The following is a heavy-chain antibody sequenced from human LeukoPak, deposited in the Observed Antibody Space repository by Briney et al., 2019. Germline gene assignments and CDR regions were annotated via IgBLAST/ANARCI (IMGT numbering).Heavy chain of an antibody. J-gene: IGHJ5*02. D-gene: IGHD3-16*02. Sequence: SETLSLTCTVSGGSMNSRNYYWGWIRQPPGKGLEWIGSIHYSGSTYYNPSLKSRVTMSVDMSQNQFSLRLSSVTAADTAVYYCARAPRYYDYVWGSYRYGWFDPWGQGTLVTVSS. CDR1: GGSMNSRNYY. V-gene: IGHV4-39*01. CDR2: IHYSGST. CDR3: ARAPRYYDYVWGSYRYGWFDP.